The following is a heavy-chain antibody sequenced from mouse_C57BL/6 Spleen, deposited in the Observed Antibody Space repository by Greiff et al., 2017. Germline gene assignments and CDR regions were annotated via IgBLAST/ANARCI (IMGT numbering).Heavy chain of an antibody. V-gene: IGHV1-54*01. CDR3: ARAYYDYDGAMDY. Sequence: VQLQQSGAELVRPGTSVKVSCKASGYAFTNYLIEWVKQRPGQGLEWIGVINPGSGGTNYNEKFKGKATLTADKSSSTAYMQLSSLTSEDSAVYFCARAYYDYDGAMDYGGQGTSVPVSS. CDR1: GYAFTNYL. D-gene: IGHD2-4*01. CDR2: INPGSGGT. J-gene: IGHJ4*01.